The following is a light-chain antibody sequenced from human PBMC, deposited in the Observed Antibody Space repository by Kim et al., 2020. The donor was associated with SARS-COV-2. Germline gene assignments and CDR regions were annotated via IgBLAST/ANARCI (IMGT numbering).Light chain of an antibody. Sequence: APEQTVTIACSGSSSNIGNNYVSWYQQLPGTAPKLLIYDNNKRPSGIPDRFSGSKSGTSATLGITGLQTGDEADYYCGTWDSSLSAYVFGTGTKVTVL. V-gene: IGLV1-51*01. CDR1: SSNIGNNY. J-gene: IGLJ1*01. CDR2: DNN. CDR3: GTWDSSLSAYV.